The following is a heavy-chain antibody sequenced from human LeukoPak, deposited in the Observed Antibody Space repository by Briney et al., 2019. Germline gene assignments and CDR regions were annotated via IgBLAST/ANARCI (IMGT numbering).Heavy chain of an antibody. J-gene: IGHJ4*02. Sequence: SETLSLTCSVSGGSININNYYWAWVRQPPGKALEWVGSIYYTGNTFYNPSLQSRVTMSVDTSKNQFSLKLKSVTAADTAVYYCARVFAVPYFDYWGQGTLVTVSS. CDR2: IYYTGNT. D-gene: IGHD6-19*01. CDR1: GGSININNYY. V-gene: IGHV4-39*07. CDR3: ARVFAVPYFDY.